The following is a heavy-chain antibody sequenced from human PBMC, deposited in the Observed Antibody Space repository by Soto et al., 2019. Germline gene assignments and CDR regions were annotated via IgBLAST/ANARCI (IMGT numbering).Heavy chain of an antibody. CDR1: GGTFNNYP. CDR3: ARDPAGVGMVYAIGYYYYGMDV. D-gene: IGHD2-8*01. V-gene: IGHV1-69*05. CDR2: SIPIFGTA. J-gene: IGHJ6*02. Sequence: SVKVSCKASGGTFNNYPITWVRQAPGQGLEWMGGSIPIFGTANYAQKLQGRVTMTTDTSTSTAYMELRSLRSDDTAVYYCARDPAGVGMVYAIGYYYYGMDVWGQGTTVTVSS.